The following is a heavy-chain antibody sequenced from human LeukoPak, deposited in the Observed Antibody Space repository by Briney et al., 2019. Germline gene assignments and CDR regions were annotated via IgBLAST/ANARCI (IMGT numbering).Heavy chain of an antibody. D-gene: IGHD5-18*01. CDR2: IYTSGST. Sequence: PSQTLSLTCTVSGGSISSGSYYWRWIRQPAGKGLEWIVRIYTSGSTNYNPSLKSRVTISVDTSKNQFSLKLSSVTAADRAVYYCARELDTSMVTYYFDYWGQGTLVSVSS. V-gene: IGHV4-61*02. J-gene: IGHJ4*02. CDR3: ARELDTSMVTYYFDY. CDR1: GGSISSGSYY.